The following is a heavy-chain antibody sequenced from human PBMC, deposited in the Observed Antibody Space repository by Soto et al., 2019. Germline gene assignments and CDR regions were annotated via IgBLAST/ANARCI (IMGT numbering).Heavy chain of an antibody. Sequence: PGGSLRLSCAASGFTFSNAWMSWVRQAPGKELEWVGRIKSKTDGGTTDYAAPVKGRFTISRDDSKNTLYLQMNSLKTEDTAVYYCTTQAYFGLLWFGELLSAFDIWGQGTMVTVSS. D-gene: IGHD3-10*01. CDR2: IKSKTDGGTT. J-gene: IGHJ3*02. CDR1: GFTFSNAW. CDR3: TTQAYFGLLWFGELLSAFDI. V-gene: IGHV3-15*01.